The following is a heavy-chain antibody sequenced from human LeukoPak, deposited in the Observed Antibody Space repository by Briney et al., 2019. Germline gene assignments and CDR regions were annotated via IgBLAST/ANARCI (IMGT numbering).Heavy chain of an antibody. CDR2: IYHSGST. CDR3: ARVGGATFDY. CDR1: GYSISGGYY. Sequence: SETLSLTCTVSGYSISGGYYWGWIRQPPGKGLEWIGSIYHSGSTYYNPSLKSRVTISVDTSKNQFSLKLSSVTAADTAVYYCARVGGATFDYWGQGTLVTVSS. V-gene: IGHV4-38-2*02. J-gene: IGHJ4*02. D-gene: IGHD1-26*01.